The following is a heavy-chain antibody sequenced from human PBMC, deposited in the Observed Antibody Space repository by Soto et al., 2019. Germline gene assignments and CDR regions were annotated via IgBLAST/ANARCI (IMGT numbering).Heavy chain of an antibody. V-gene: IGHV3-23*01. Sequence: GGSLRLSCAASGFTFSSYAMSWVRQAPGKGLEWVSAISGSGGSTYYADSVKGRFTIPRDNSKNTLYLQMNSLRAEDTAVYYCAKDLGGGYYDSSGYDAFDIWGQGTMVTVSS. CDR3: AKDLGGGYYDSSGYDAFDI. D-gene: IGHD3-22*01. CDR2: ISGSGGST. CDR1: GFTFSSYA. J-gene: IGHJ3*02.